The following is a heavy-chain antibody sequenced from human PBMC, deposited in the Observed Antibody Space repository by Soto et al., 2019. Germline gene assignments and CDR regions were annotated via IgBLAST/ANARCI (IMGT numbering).Heavy chain of an antibody. Sequence: SETLSLTCTVSGGSISSYYWGWIRQPPGKGLEWIGSIYYSGSTYYNPSLKSRVTISVDTSKNQFSLKLSSVTAADTAVYYCARRRTLRGAFDIWGQGTMVTVSS. V-gene: IGHV4-39*01. CDR2: IYYSGST. CDR3: ARRRTLRGAFDI. CDR1: GGSISSYY. D-gene: IGHD4-17*01. J-gene: IGHJ3*02.